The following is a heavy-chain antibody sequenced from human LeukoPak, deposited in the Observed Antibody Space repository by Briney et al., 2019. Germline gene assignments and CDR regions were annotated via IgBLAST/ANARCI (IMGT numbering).Heavy chain of an antibody. Sequence: TLSLTCTVSGDSISSGSYYWSWIRQPAGKGLEWIGRIYTSGSTNYNPSLKSRVTISVDTSKNQFSLKLSSVTAADTAVYYCARTRQRQLYYYYYYMDVWGKGTTVTVSS. CDR2: IYTSGST. V-gene: IGHV4-61*02. CDR1: GDSISSGSYY. D-gene: IGHD1-1*01. J-gene: IGHJ6*03. CDR3: ARTRQRQLYYYYYYMDV.